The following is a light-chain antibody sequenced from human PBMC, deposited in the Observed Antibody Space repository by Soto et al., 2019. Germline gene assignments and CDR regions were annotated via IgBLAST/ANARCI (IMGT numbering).Light chain of an antibody. J-gene: IGLJ2*01. Sequence: QAVVTQPPSASGTPGQRVTISCSGSSSHIGSNYVYWYQQLPGTAPKLLIYRNNQRPSGVPDRFSGSKSGTSASLAISGLRAEDEADYYCAAWDDSLSGVVFGGGTQLTVL. V-gene: IGLV1-47*01. CDR2: RNN. CDR3: AAWDDSLSGVV. CDR1: SSHIGSNY.